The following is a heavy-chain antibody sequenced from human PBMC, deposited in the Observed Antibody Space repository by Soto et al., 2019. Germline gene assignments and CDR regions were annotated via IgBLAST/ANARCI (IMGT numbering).Heavy chain of an antibody. CDR2: ISAYNGNT. Sequence: QVQLVQSGAEVKKPGASVKVSCKASGYTFASYAISWMRQAPGQGLEWMGWISAYNGNTNYAQNLQGRLTTTTAPSTSTAYTELSSRSSHDTAVYYCAGDLPPPAYWGPGALVTVSS. V-gene: IGHV1-18*01. D-gene: IGHD2-2*01. CDR1: GYTFASYA. J-gene: IGHJ4*02. CDR3: AGDLPPPAY.